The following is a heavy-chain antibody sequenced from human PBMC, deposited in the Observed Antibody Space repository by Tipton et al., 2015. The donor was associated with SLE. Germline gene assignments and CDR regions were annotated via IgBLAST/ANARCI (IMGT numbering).Heavy chain of an antibody. CDR2: IYYSGST. CDR1: GGSVSSGSYY. CDR3: ARDLQLGAFDY. V-gene: IGHV4-39*07. D-gene: IGHD1-1*01. Sequence: TLSLTCTVSGGSVSSGSYYWSWIRQPPGKGLEWIGSIYYSGSTYYNPPLKSRVTISVDTSKNQFSLKLSSVTAADTAVYYCARDLQLGAFDYWGQGTLVTVSS. J-gene: IGHJ4*02.